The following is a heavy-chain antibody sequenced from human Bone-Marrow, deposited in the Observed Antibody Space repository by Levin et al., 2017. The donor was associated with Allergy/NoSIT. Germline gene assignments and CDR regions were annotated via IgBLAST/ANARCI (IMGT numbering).Heavy chain of an antibody. CDR1: GYTFTSYY. CDR2: INPSGGST. Sequence: PGGSLRLSCKASGYTFTSYYMHWVRQAPGQGLEWMGIINPSGGSTSYAQKFQGRVTMTRDTSTSTVYMELSSLRSEDTAVYYCAREKEQQLVNPPDYYMDVWGKGTTVTVSS. D-gene: IGHD6-13*01. CDR3: AREKEQQLVNPPDYYMDV. J-gene: IGHJ6*03. V-gene: IGHV1-46*01.